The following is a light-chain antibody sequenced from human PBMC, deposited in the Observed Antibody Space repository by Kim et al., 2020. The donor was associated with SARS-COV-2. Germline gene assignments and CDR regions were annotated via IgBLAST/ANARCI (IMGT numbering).Light chain of an antibody. J-gene: IGLJ1*01. Sequence: GQTSSISIAGTTGDVGSYNLVSRYRQHPSKAPRLMICGVSKRPTGLSDRFCGTKSGNTASLTISGLQAEYEAGYYCCTYAGSTTYIFRTGTKVTVL. V-gene: IGLV2-23*02. CDR1: TGDVGSYNL. CDR2: GVS. CDR3: CTYAGSTTYI.